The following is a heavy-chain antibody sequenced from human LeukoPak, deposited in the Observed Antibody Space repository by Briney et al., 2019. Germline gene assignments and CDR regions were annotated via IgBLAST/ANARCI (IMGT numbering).Heavy chain of an antibody. CDR3: ASMQGYCSGGSCYSGSPFDY. V-gene: IGHV1-69*13. J-gene: IGHJ4*02. Sequence: SVKVSCKASGGTFSSYAISWVRQAPGQGLEWMGGIIPIFGTANYAQKFQGRVTITADESTSTAYMELSSLRSEDTAVYYCASMQGYCSGGSCYSGSPFDYWGQGTLVTVSS. CDR2: IIPIFGTA. CDR1: GGTFSSYA. D-gene: IGHD2-15*01.